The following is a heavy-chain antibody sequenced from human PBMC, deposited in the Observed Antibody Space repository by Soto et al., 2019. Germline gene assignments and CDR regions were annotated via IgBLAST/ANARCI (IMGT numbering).Heavy chain of an antibody. CDR1: GFTFSSYG. CDR3: AKDRLQWLVRDFDY. V-gene: IGHV3-30*18. D-gene: IGHD6-19*01. CDR2: ISYDGSNK. J-gene: IGHJ4*02. Sequence: GGSLRLSCAASGFTFSSYGMHWVRQAPGKGLEWVAVISYDGSNKYYADSVKGRFTISRDNSKNTLYLQMNSLRAEDTAVYYCAKDRLQWLVRDFDYWGQGTLVTVSS.